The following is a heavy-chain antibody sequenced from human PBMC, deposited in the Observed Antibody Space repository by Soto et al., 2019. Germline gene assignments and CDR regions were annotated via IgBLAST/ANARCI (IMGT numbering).Heavy chain of an antibody. Sequence: GGSLRLSCAASGFTFSDHYMDWVRQAPGKGLEWVARIRHKAYSYTTEYAASVKGRFTISRDDSKNSLYLQMNSLKTEDTAVYYCGRVRRRDGNKQLDYWGQGTLVTVSS. CDR1: GFTFSDHY. J-gene: IGHJ4*02. CDR2: IRHKAYSYTT. CDR3: GRVRRRDGNKQLDY. V-gene: IGHV3-72*01. D-gene: IGHD3-10*01.